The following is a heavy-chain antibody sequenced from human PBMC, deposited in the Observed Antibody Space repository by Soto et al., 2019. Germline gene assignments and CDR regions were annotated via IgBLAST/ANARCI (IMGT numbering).Heavy chain of an antibody. J-gene: IGHJ4*02. CDR3: ARGGAVAGTSFFDF. CDR1: GFTFSRHE. D-gene: IGHD6-19*01. CDR2: ISSSGSGSTI. Sequence: EVQLVESGGGLVQPGGSLRLSCAASGFTFSRHEMNWVRQAPGKGLEWVSYISSSGSGSTIYYADSVKGRFTISSDNAKNSLYLQMNSLRAEATAIYYCARGGAVAGTSFFDFWGQGTLVTVSS. V-gene: IGHV3-48*03.